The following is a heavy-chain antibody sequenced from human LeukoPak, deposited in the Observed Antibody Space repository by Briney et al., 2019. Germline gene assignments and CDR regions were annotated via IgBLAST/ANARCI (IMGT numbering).Heavy chain of an antibody. J-gene: IGHJ6*03. Sequence: GGSLRLSCAASGFSFSSYSMNWVRQAPGKGLEWVSYISSSGSTIYYADSVKGRFTISRDNFKNFLYLQMNSLGAEDTAVYYCAREYSSPSYYMDVWGKGTTVTVSS. V-gene: IGHV3-48*01. D-gene: IGHD6-19*01. CDR1: GFSFSSYS. CDR3: AREYSSPSYYMDV. CDR2: ISSSGSTI.